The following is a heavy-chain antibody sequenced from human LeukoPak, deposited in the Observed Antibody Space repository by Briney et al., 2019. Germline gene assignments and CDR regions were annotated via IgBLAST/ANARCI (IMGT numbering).Heavy chain of an antibody. CDR3: AKFSVVGGYCSGGSCYGGYYYYYMDV. CDR2: ISSSGSTI. V-gene: IGHV3-48*03. Sequence: GGSLRLSCAASGFTFSSYEMNWVRQAPGKGLEWVSYISSSGSTIYYADSVKGRFTISRDNSKNTLYLQMNSLRAEDTAVYYCAKFSVVGGYCSGGSCYGGYYYYYMDVWGKGTTVTVSS. CDR1: GFTFSSYE. D-gene: IGHD2-15*01. J-gene: IGHJ6*03.